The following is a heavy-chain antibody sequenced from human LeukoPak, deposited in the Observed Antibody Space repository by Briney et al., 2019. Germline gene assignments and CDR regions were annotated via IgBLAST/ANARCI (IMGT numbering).Heavy chain of an antibody. CDR1: GFTFDDYA. J-gene: IGHJ4*02. Sequence: PGGSLRLSCAASGFTFDDYAMHWVRQAPGKGLEWVSGISWNSGSIGYADSVKGRFTISRDNAKNSLYLQMNSLRAEDTAVYYCARTTSHCYDYWGQGTLVTVSS. V-gene: IGHV3-9*01. D-gene: IGHD1/OR15-1a*01. CDR2: ISWNSGSI. CDR3: ARTTSHCYDY.